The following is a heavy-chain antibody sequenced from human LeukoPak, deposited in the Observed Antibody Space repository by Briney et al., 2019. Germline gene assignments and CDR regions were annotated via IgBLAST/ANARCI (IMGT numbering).Heavy chain of an antibody. V-gene: IGHV1-46*01. Sequence: ASVKVSCKASGYTFTSYHMHWVRQAPGQRLEWMGIINPSGGTTNYAQKFRGRVTMTRDMSTSTVYMELNSLRAEDTAMYYCARGESSYCSGGCYFASWGQGTLVTISS. CDR3: ARGESSYCSGGCYFAS. J-gene: IGHJ5*01. CDR1: GYTFTSYH. D-gene: IGHD2-21*02. CDR2: INPSGGTT.